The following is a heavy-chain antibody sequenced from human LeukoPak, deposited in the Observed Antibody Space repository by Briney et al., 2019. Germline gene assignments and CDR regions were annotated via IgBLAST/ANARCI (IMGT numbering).Heavy chain of an antibody. Sequence: SETLSLTCTVSGGSISSYYWSWIRQPPGKGREWIGYIYYSGSTNYNPSLKSRVTISVDTSKNQFSLKLSSVTAADTAVYYCARSDIVATTGGIDYWGQGTLVTVSS. D-gene: IGHD5-12*01. V-gene: IGHV4-59*01. CDR1: GGSISSYY. J-gene: IGHJ4*02. CDR2: IYYSGST. CDR3: ARSDIVATTGGIDY.